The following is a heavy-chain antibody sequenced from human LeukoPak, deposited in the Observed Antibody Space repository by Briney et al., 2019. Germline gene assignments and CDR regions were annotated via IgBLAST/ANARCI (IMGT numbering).Heavy chain of an antibody. CDR1: GFSFSNYA. CDR3: AKDWRTVAGTFDY. V-gene: IGHV3-23*01. D-gene: IGHD6-19*01. Sequence: GGSLRLSCAASGFSFSNYAMSWVRQAPGKGLEWVSDISASGDSTYYADSVEGRFTISRDNSKNTLYLQMNSLRAEDTAVYYCAKDWRTVAGTFDYWGQGTLVTVSS. CDR2: ISASGDST. J-gene: IGHJ4*02.